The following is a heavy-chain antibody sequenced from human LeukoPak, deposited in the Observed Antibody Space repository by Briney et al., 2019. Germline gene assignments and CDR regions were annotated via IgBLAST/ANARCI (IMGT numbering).Heavy chain of an antibody. CDR1: GSTVSSNY. CDR3: ARAGSAASWFDP. D-gene: IGHD1-26*01. Sequence: PGGSLRLSCAASGSTVSSNYMSWVRQAPGKGLEWASVIYSGGNTYYADSVKGRFTISRDNSKNTLYLQMNSLRAEDTAVYYCARAGSAASWFDPWGQGTLVTVSS. V-gene: IGHV3-66*02. J-gene: IGHJ5*02. CDR2: IYSGGNT.